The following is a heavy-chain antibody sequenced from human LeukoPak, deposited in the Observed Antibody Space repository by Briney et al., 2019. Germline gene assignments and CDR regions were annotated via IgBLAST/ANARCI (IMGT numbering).Heavy chain of an antibody. D-gene: IGHD1-26*01. Sequence: GGSLRLSCTASGFTFSGYGMHWVRQAPGKGLEWVAIIWYDGSKRYYADSVKGRFTISRDNAKNSLYLQMNSLRDEDTAVYYCARAPVGLKADAFDVWGQGTMVTVSS. J-gene: IGHJ3*01. CDR3: ARAPVGLKADAFDV. V-gene: IGHV3-33*01. CDR1: GFTFSGYG. CDR2: IWYDGSKR.